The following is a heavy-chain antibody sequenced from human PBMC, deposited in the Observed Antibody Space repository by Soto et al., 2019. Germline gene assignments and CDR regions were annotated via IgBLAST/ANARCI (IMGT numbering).Heavy chain of an antibody. Sequence: GGSLRLSCAASGFTFSSYDMHWVRQATGKGLEWVSAIGTAGDTYYPGSVKGRFTISRENAKNSLYLQMNSLRAEDTAVYYCARTSYDILTGYYRDAFDIWGQGTMVTVSS. CDR2: IGTAGDT. V-gene: IGHV3-13*01. CDR1: GFTFSSYD. J-gene: IGHJ3*02. CDR3: ARTSYDILTGYYRDAFDI. D-gene: IGHD3-9*01.